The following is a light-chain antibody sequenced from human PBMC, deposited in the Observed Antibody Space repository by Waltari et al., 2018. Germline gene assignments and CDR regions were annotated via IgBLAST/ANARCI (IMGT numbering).Light chain of an antibody. CDR1: SSDVGCYKF. CDR2: DVS. CDR3: SSFASGDTHV. V-gene: IGLV2-14*03. J-gene: IGLJ1*01. Sequence: QSALTQPASVSGSPGQSITIPCTGTSSDVGCYKFVSWYQQHPDKAPKLVIFDVSNRPSGISSRFSGSKSGNTASLTISGLQPEDEADYYCSSFASGDTHVFGTGTKLTVL.